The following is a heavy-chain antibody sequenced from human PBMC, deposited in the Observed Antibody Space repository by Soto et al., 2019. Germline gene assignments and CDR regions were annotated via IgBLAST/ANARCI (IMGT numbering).Heavy chain of an antibody. CDR1: GGSISSYY. D-gene: IGHD6-6*01. CDR3: ASGAARGFDY. Sequence: QVQLQESGPGLVKPSETLSLTCTVSGGSISSYYWSWIRQPPGKGLEWIGYIYPSGTTNNSPSLKSRVTISVDTSKKEFSLKLSFVTAADTAVYYCASGAARGFDYWGQGSLVTVSS. V-gene: IGHV4-59*01. J-gene: IGHJ4*02. CDR2: IYPSGTT.